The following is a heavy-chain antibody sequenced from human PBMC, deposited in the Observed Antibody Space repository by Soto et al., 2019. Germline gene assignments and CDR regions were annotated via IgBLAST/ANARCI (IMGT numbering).Heavy chain of an antibody. J-gene: IGHJ3*02. CDR1: GGSFGGHP. V-gene: IGHV1-69*06. Sequence: QVQLVQSGAEVQEPGSSVNVSCKASGGSFGGHPISWVRQATGQGLEWMGGIIPVFGAANYAQKFQGILTITADKSATTAYMELGSLRSEDTAVYYCARVDGELILRGVLDMLGQGTMVTVSS. CDR2: IIPVFGAA. D-gene: IGHD3-10*01. CDR3: ARVDGELILRGVLDM.